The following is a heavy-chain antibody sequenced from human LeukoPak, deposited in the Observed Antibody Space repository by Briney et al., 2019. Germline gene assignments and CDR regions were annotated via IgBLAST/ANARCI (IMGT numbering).Heavy chain of an antibody. CDR2: IYYSGNT. V-gene: IGHV4-39*07. CDR3: ARGAMVNIIFDY. J-gene: IGHJ4*02. CDR1: GVSISSSNSY. D-gene: IGHD5-18*01. Sequence: SETLSLTCTVSGVSISSSNSYWGWIRQPPGKGLEWIGSIYYSGNTYYNASLKSQVSISIDTSKNQFSLKLSSVTAADTAVYYCARGAMVNIIFDYWGQGTLVTVSS.